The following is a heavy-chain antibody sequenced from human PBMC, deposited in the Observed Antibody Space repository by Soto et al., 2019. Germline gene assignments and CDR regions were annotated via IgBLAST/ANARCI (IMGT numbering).Heavy chain of an antibody. V-gene: IGHV3-30-3*01. CDR3: AKDRLTPGITMIVVVILDAFDI. Sequence: GGSLRLSCAASGFTFSSYAMHWVRQTPGKGLEWVAVISYDGGDKYYADSVKGRFTISRDNSKNTLYLQMNSLRAEDTAVYYCAKDRLTPGITMIVVVILDAFDIWGQGTMVTVSS. J-gene: IGHJ3*02. CDR2: ISYDGGDK. D-gene: IGHD3-22*01. CDR1: GFTFSSYA.